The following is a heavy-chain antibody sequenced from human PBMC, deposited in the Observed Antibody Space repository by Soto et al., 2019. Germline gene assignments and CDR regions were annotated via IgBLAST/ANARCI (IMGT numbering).Heavy chain of an antibody. CDR2: ISDDGNDK. Sequence: QVQLVESGGGVVQPGRSLRLSCVASGFGFSFYGMHWVRQAPGKGLEWVAVISDDGNDKYYGDSVKGRFTISRDNSANTLCLQMTGLREEDTAVYYCAKAVVDYSDSSGYFSDFDYWGQGTLVSVSS. J-gene: IGHJ4*02. V-gene: IGHV3-30*18. D-gene: IGHD3-22*01. CDR1: GFGFSFYG. CDR3: AKAVVDYSDSSGYFSDFDY.